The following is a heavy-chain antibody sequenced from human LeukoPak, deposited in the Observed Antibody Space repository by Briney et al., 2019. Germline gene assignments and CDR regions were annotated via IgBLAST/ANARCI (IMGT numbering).Heavy chain of an antibody. Sequence: PSETLSLTCAVYGGSFSGYYWSWIRQPPGKGLEWIGEINHSGSTNYNPSLKSRVTISVDTSKNQFSLKLSSVTAADTAVYYCARPPSGYGRQYYFDYWGQGTLVTVSS. CDR2: INHSGST. CDR1: GGSFSGYY. V-gene: IGHV4-34*01. CDR3: ARPPSGYGRQYYFDY. J-gene: IGHJ4*02. D-gene: IGHD5-12*01.